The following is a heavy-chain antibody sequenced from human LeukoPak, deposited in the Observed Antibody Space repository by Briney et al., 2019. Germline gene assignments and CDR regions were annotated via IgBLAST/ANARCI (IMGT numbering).Heavy chain of an antibody. CDR1: GGSISSSHW. D-gene: IGHD5-18*01. V-gene: IGHV4-4*02. CDR2: IYHSGST. Sequence: SGTLSLTCAVSGGSISSSHWWSWVRQPPGKGLEWIGEIYHSGSTNYNPSLKSRITISVDMSKNQFSLKLSSVTAADTAVYYCARDRRSTAMAIYYFDYWGQGTLVTVSS. CDR3: ARDRRSTAMAIYYFDY. J-gene: IGHJ4*02.